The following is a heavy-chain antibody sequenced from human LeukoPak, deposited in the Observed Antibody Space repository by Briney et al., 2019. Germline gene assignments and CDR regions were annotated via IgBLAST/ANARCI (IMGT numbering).Heavy chain of an antibody. CDR3: ARAPELYCSSTSCYYDY. V-gene: IGHV3-7*01. CDR2: IKQDGSEK. J-gene: IGHJ4*02. Sequence: GGSLRLSCAASGFTFSSYWMSWVRQAPGKGLEWVANIKQDGSEKYYVDSVKGRFTISRDNAKNSLYLQMNSLRAEDTAVYYCARAPELYCSSTSCYYDYWGQGTLVTVSS. CDR1: GFTFSSYW. D-gene: IGHD2-2*01.